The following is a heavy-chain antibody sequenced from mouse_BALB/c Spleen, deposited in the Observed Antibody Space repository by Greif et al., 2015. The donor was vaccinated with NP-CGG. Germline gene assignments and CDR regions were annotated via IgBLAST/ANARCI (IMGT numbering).Heavy chain of an antibody. J-gene: IGHJ1*01. D-gene: IGHD2-14*01. CDR1: GYAFTNYL. Sequence: QVQLQQSGAELVRPGTSVKVSCKASGYAFTNYLIEWVKQRPGQGLEWIGVINPGSGGTNYNEKFKGKATLTADKSSSTAYMQLSSLTSDDSAVYFCARGRYDWYFDVWGAGTTVTVSS. CDR2: INPGSGGT. CDR3: ARGRYDWYFDV. V-gene: IGHV1-54*01.